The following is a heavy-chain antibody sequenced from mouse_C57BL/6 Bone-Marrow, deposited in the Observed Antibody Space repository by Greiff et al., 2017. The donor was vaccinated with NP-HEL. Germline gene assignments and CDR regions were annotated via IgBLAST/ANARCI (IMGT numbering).Heavy chain of an antibody. Sequence: VQLQQSGPELVKPGASVKISCKASGYTFTDYYINWVKQRPGQGLEWIGWIFPGSGSTYYNEKFKGKATLTVDKSSSTAYMLLSSLTSEDSAVYFCARALYYGSSSRVDYWGQGTTLTVSS. V-gene: IGHV1-75*01. D-gene: IGHD1-1*01. CDR3: ARALYYGSSSRVDY. CDR1: GYTFTDYY. CDR2: IFPGSGST. J-gene: IGHJ2*01.